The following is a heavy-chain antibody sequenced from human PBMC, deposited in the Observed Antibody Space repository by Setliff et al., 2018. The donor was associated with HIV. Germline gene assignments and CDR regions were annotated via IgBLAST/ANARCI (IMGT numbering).Heavy chain of an antibody. D-gene: IGHD2-21*01. CDR1: GFTFSDVW. Sequence: PGGSLRLSCVVSGFTFSDVWMSWVRQAPGKGLEWIGRMKSIPDGGRIDYAAPVKGRFAISRGDSKNTLYLQMNSLKTEDTAVYYCTTGTRLVDWGQGALVTVSS. CDR2: MKSIPDGGRI. J-gene: IGHJ4*02. CDR3: TTGTRLVD. V-gene: IGHV3-15*01.